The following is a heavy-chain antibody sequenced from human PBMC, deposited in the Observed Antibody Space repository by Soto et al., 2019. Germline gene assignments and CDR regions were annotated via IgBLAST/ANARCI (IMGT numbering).Heavy chain of an antibody. CDR1: GFTFSSYS. V-gene: IGHV3-21*01. J-gene: IGHJ5*02. CDR2: ISSSSSYI. Sequence: GGSLRLSCAASGFTFSSYSMNWVRQAPGKGLEWVSSISSSSSYIYYADSVKGRFTISRDNAKNSLYLQMNSLRAEDTAVYYCARDSKERVAAAGSGGGNWFDPWGQGTLVTVSS. CDR3: ARDSKERVAAAGSGGGNWFDP. D-gene: IGHD6-13*01.